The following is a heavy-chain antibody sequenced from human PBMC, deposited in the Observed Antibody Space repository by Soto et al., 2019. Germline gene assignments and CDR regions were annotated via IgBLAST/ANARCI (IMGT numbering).Heavy chain of an antibody. CDR1: GYTFTGYY. Sequence: QVQLVQSGAEVKKPGASVKVSCKASGYTFTGYYMHWVRQAPGQGLEWMGWINPNSGGTNYAQKFQGSVTMNRDTSISTAYMELSRLRSDDTAVYYCARGVGYCSSTSCHHPTPWLGWFDPWGQGTQVTVSS. V-gene: IGHV1-2*04. J-gene: IGHJ5*02. CDR2: INPNSGGT. CDR3: ARGVGYCSSTSCHHPTPWLGWFDP. D-gene: IGHD2-2*01.